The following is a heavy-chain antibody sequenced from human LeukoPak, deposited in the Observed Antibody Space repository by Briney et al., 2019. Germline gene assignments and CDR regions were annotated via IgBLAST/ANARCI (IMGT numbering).Heavy chain of an antibody. V-gene: IGHV1-69*01. D-gene: IGHD6-13*01. J-gene: IGHJ4*02. CDR3: ARFSSIAAVDY. Sequence: SVKVSCKASGGTSSSYAISWVRQAPGQGLEWMGGIIPIFGTANYAQKFQGRVTITADESTSTAYMELSSLRSEDTAVYYCARFSSIAAVDYWGQGTLVTVSS. CDR2: IIPIFGTA. CDR1: GGTSSSYA.